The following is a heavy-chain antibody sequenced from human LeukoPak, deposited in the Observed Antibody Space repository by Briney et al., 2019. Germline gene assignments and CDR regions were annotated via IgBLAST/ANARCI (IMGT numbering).Heavy chain of an antibody. V-gene: IGHV4-59*01. Sequence: SETLSLTCTVSGGSISSNYWSWIRQPPGKGLEWIGYIHYGGSTNYNPSLKSRVTISVDTSKNHFSLNLTSVTAADSAVYYCARGGIFHFDYWGQGTLVTVSS. CDR3: ARGGIFHFDY. D-gene: IGHD2-15*01. CDR2: IHYGGST. J-gene: IGHJ4*02. CDR1: GGSISSNY.